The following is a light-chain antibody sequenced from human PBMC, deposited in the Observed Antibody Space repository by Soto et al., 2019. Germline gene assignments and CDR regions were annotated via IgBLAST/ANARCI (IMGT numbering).Light chain of an antibody. CDR3: CSYASGSIYV. CDR1: SSAVGAFNY. Sequence: QSVLTQHASVSGSPGQSITISCTGTSSAVGAFNYASWYLQYPGKAPKLMIYEVGNRPSGVSNRFSGSKSGNTASLTISGLQAEDEADYYCCSYASGSIYVFGTGTKLTVL. CDR2: EVG. J-gene: IGLJ1*01. V-gene: IGLV2-14*01.